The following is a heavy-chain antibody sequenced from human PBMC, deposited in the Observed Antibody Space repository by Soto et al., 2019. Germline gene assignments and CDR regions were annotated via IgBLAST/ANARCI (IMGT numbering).Heavy chain of an antibody. D-gene: IGHD1-7*01. CDR2: IYYSGST. CDR1: GGSISSYY. Sequence: PSETLSLTCTVSGGSISSYYWSWIRQPPGKGLEWIGYIYYSGSTNYNPSLKSRVTISVDTSKNQFSLKLSSVTAADTAVYYCARGVTGTLRPVYFDYWGQGTLVTVSS. J-gene: IGHJ4*02. V-gene: IGHV4-59*01. CDR3: ARGVTGTLRPVYFDY.